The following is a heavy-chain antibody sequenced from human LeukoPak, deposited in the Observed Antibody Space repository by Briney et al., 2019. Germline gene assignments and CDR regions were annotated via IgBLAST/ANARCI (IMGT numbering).Heavy chain of an antibody. CDR3: ARGHHDYVWGSYRSPGDDY. D-gene: IGHD3-16*02. CDR1: GGSFSGYY. CDR2: INHSGST. J-gene: IGHJ4*02. V-gene: IGHV4-34*01. Sequence: PSETLSLTCAIYGGSFSGYYWSWIRQPPGKGLEWIGEINHSGSTNYNPSLKSRVTISVDTSKNQFSLKLSSVTAADTAVYYCARGHHDYVWGSYRSPGDDYWGQGTLVTVSS.